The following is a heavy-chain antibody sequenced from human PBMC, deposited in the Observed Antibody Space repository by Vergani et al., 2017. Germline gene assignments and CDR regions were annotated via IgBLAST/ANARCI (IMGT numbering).Heavy chain of an antibody. CDR2: INPSGST. V-gene: IGHV4-61*02. D-gene: IGHD3-16*02. CDR1: GGSISSGSYY. J-gene: IGHJ4*02. CDR3: ARARYDYVWESYRYLNYFDY. Sequence: QVQLQESGPGLVKPSQTLYLTCTVSGGSISSGSYYWSWIRQPAGKGLEWIGEINPSGSTHYNPSLKSRVTISVDTSKNQFSLKLSSVTAADTAVYYCARARYDYVWESYRYLNYFDYWGQGTLVTVSA.